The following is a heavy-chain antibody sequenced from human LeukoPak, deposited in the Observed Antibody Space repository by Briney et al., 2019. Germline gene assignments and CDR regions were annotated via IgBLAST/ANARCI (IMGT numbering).Heavy chain of an antibody. CDR3: ARSGGLYYFDY. V-gene: IGHV1-69*13. Sequence: ASVKVSCKASGGTFSSYAISWVRQAPGQGLEWMGGIIPIFGTANYAQKFQGRVTITADESTSTAYMELNSLRSEDTAVYYCARSGGLYYFDYWGQGTLVTVSS. CDR2: IIPIFGTA. D-gene: IGHD1-26*01. CDR1: GGTFSSYA. J-gene: IGHJ4*02.